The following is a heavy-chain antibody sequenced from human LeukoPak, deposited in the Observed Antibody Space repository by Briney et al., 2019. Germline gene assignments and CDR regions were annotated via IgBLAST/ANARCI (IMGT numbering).Heavy chain of an antibody. D-gene: IGHD3-10*01. CDR1: GYAISSGYY. CDR2: MYHNRGT. CDR3: ASYYASGVSAYDYFGMDV. J-gene: IGHJ6*04. Sequence: SDTLYLTCAVPGYAISSGYYWRWIRQPPGKELEWIGSMYHNRGTYYNPSLKSRVTISMDTSKNQFSLRLSSVTAADTAVYYCASYYASGVSAYDYFGMDVWGKGTTVTVSS. V-gene: IGHV4-38-2*01.